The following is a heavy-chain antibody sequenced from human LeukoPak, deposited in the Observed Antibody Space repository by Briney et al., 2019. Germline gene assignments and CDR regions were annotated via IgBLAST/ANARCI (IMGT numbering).Heavy chain of an antibody. Sequence: SETLSLTCTVSGGSVSSGSYYWSWIRQPPGKGLEWIGYIYYSGSTNYNPSLKRRVAISVDTSKNQFSLKLSSVTAADTAVYYCARHSKYYYDSSGSYVGYFQHWGQGTLVTVSS. CDR1: GGSVSSGSYY. D-gene: IGHD3-22*01. CDR2: IYYSGST. J-gene: IGHJ1*01. V-gene: IGHV4-61*01. CDR3: ARHSKYYYDSSGSYVGYFQH.